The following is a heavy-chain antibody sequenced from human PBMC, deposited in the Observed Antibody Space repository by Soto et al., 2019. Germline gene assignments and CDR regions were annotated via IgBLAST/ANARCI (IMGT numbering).Heavy chain of an antibody. J-gene: IGHJ4*02. CDR1: GYSFTSYW. V-gene: IGHV5-51*01. Sequence: AGESLKISCKGSGYSFTSYWIGWVRQMPGKGLEWMAIIYPGDSDTRYSPSFEGQVTISADKSISTAYLKWSSLKASDTAMYYCANLLRGLSYGPFDYWGQGTLVTVSS. CDR2: IYPGDSDT. CDR3: ANLLRGLSYGPFDY. D-gene: IGHD5-18*01.